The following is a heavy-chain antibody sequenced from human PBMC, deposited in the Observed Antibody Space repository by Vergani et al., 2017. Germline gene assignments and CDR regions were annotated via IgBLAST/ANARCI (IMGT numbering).Heavy chain of an antibody. CDR3: ARDLRLMYNRFDP. CDR1: GFTFGSFS. Sequence: QVQLVESGGGVVQPGRSLRLSCAASGFTFGSFSMHWVRQAPGKGLEWVAVIWYDGRNKQYADSVKGRFTVSRDNSQSTLYLQMNSLRAEDTAMYYCARDLRLMYNRFDPWGQGTLVTVSS. CDR2: IWYDGRNK. D-gene: IGHD3-3*01. J-gene: IGHJ5*02. V-gene: IGHV3-33*01.